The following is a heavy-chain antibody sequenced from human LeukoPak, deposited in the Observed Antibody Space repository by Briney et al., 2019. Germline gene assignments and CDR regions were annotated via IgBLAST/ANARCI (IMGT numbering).Heavy chain of an antibody. Sequence: GGSLRLSCAASGVTVSRDYMSWVRQAPGKGLEWVSVIYSDGKTYYADSVKGRFTISRDNSKNTLSLQMNNLRPEDTAVYFCARGGGAFCGTDCYRNFDYWGQGTLVTVSS. J-gene: IGHJ4*02. V-gene: IGHV3-53*05. CDR1: GVTVSRDY. D-gene: IGHD2-21*02. CDR3: ARGGGAFCGTDCYRNFDY. CDR2: IYSDGKT.